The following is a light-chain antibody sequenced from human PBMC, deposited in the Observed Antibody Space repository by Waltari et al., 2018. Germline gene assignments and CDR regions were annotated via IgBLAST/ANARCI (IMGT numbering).Light chain of an antibody. CDR2: GAV. V-gene: IGKV1-39*01. CDR1: QSINNY. CDR3: QQSYRSPHT. J-gene: IGKJ4*01. Sequence: DIQMTQSPSSLSASVGDRVTITCRASQSINNYLNWYQHKPGKAPKLLIYGAVNLQTGVPSRFSGRSSGTHLTLTIYSLQPEDFATYYCQQSYRSPHTFGGGTKVEIK.